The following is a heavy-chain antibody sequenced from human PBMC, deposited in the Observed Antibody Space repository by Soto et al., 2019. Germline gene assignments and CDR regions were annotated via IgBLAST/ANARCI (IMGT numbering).Heavy chain of an antibody. CDR3: ATYSNYPWANGMDV. CDR2: IYYSGST. CDR1: GGSISSGGYY. D-gene: IGHD4-4*01. J-gene: IGHJ6*02. Sequence: QVQLQESGPGLVKPSQTLSLTCTVSGGSISSGGYYWSWIRQHPGKGLEWIGYIYYSGSTYYNPSLTSRVTISVDTSKNQFSLKLSSVTAAVTAVYYCATYSNYPWANGMDVWGQGPTVTVSS. V-gene: IGHV4-31*03.